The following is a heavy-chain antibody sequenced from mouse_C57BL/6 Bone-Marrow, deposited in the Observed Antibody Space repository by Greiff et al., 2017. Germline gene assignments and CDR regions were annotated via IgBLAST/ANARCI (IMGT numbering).Heavy chain of an antibody. CDR2: IDPEDGDT. D-gene: IGHD2-1*01. J-gene: IGHJ3*01. Sequence: VQLQQSGAELVRPGASVKLSCTASGFNIKDYYMHWVKQRPEQGLEWIGRIDPEDGDTEYAPKFQGKATMTADTSSNTAYLQRSSLTSEDTAVYYCTTDYGNYVGGWFAYWGQGTLVTVSA. CDR3: TTDYGNYVGGWFAY. CDR1: GFNIKDYY. V-gene: IGHV14-1*01.